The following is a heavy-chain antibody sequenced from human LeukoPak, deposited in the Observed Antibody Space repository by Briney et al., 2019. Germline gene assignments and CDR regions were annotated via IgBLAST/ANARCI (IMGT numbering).Heavy chain of an antibody. CDR2: INPSSGGT. V-gene: IGHV1-2*02. D-gene: IGHD5-18*01. CDR3: ARVGRGYSYGVFDY. J-gene: IGHJ4*02. CDR1: GYTFTGYY. Sequence: ASVKVSCKPSGYTFTGYYIHWVRQAPGQGLEWMGWINPSSGGTNYPQNFQGRVTMTRDTSISTAYMELSRLRSDDTAVYYCARVGRGYSYGVFDYWGQGTLVTVSS.